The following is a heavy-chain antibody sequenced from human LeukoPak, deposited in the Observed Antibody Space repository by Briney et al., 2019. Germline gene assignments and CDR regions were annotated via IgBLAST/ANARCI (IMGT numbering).Heavy chain of an antibody. Sequence: SETLSLTCAVSGGSISSSNWWSWVRQPPGKGLEWIGEIYHSGSTNYNPSLKSRVTISVDTSKNQFSLRLSSVTAADTAVYYCARVDSYYYMDVWGKGTTVTVSS. CDR2: IYHSGST. V-gene: IGHV4-4*02. J-gene: IGHJ6*03. CDR1: GGSISSSNW. CDR3: ARVDSYYYMDV.